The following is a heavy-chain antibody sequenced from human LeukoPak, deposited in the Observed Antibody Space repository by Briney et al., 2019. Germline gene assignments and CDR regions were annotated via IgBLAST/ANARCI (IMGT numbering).Heavy chain of an antibody. V-gene: IGHV4-39*01. CDR3: ARLMTSYYYDY. D-gene: IGHD3-16*01. J-gene: IGHJ4*02. CDR2: IYYSGST. Sequence: PSETLSLTCTVSGGSISSSSYYWGWIRQPPGKGLEWIGRIYYSGSTYYNPSLKSRVTISVDTSKNQFSLKLSSVTAADTAVYYCARLMTSYYYDYWGQGTLVTVSS. CDR1: GGSISSSSYY.